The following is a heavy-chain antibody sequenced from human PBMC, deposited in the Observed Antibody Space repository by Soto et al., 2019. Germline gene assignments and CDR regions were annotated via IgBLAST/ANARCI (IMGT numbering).Heavy chain of an antibody. CDR3: ARDRIAARTSYFDY. J-gene: IGHJ4*02. V-gene: IGHV3-33*01. D-gene: IGHD6-6*01. Sequence: GGSLRLSCAASGFTFSSYGMHWVRQAPGKGLEWVAVIWYDGSNKYYVDSVKGRFTISRDNSKNTLYLQMNSLRAEDTAVYYCARDRIAARTSYFDYWGQGTLVTVSS. CDR1: GFTFSSYG. CDR2: IWYDGSNK.